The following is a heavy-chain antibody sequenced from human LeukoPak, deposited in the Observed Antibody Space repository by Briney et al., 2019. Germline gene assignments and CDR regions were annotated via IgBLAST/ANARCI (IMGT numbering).Heavy chain of an antibody. CDR3: ALYYDFWSGYYHFDY. CDR1: GYTFTSYD. V-gene: IGHV1-8*01. Sequence: ASVKVSCKASGYTFTSYDINWVRQATGQGLEWMGWMNPNSGNTGYAQKFQGRATMTRNTSISTAYMELSSLRSEDTAVYYCALYYDFWSGYYHFDYWGQGTLVTVSS. CDR2: MNPNSGNT. D-gene: IGHD3-3*01. J-gene: IGHJ4*02.